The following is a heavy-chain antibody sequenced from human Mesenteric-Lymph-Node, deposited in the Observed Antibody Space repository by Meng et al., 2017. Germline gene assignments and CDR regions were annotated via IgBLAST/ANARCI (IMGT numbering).Heavy chain of an antibody. J-gene: IGHJ6*02. D-gene: IGHD4-17*01. CDR2: IYHSGST. CDR1: GYSISSGYY. V-gene: IGHV4-38-2*02. Sequence: SETLSLTCTVSGYSISSGYYWGWIRQPPGKGLEWIGSIYHSGSTYYNPSLKSRVTISVDTSKNQFSLKLSSVTAADTAVYYCARDDYGDYYYYYYGRDVWGQGTTVTVSS. CDR3: ARDDYGDYYYYYYGRDV.